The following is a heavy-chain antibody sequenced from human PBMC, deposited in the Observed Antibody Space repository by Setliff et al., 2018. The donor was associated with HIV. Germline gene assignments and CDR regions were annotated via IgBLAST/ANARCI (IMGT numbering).Heavy chain of an antibody. D-gene: IGHD3-10*01. CDR1: GYSFTTYG. J-gene: IGHJ6*02. CDR2: ISAKNGNT. V-gene: IGHV1-18*01. Sequence: ASVKVSCKASGYSFTTYGISWVRRAPGQGLEWMGWISAKNGNTNYAQNLQGRVSMTTDTSTSTAYMELRSLRSDDTGAYFCARNFGLSPSGKYYYYYGMDIWGQGTTVTVSS. CDR3: ARNFGLSPSGKYYYYYGMDI.